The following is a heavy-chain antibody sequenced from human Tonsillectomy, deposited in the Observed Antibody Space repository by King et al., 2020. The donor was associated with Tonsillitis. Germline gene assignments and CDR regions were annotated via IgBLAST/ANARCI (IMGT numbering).Heavy chain of an antibody. CDR1: GYTFISYD. CDR3: ARCYYGDYGYYYYYMDV. V-gene: IGHV1-8*01. CDR2: MNPNSGNT. D-gene: IGHD4-17*01. Sequence: QLVQSGAEVKKPGASVKVSCKASGYTFISYDINWVRQATGQGLEWMGWMNPNSGNTGYAQKFQGRVTMTRNTSISTAYMELSSLRSEDTAVYYCARCYYGDYGYYYYYMDVWGKGTTVTVSS. J-gene: IGHJ6*03.